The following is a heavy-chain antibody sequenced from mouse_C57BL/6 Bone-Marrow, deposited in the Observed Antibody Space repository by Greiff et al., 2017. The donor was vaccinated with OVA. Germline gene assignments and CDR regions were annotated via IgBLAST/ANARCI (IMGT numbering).Heavy chain of an antibody. D-gene: IGHD1-1*01. CDR2: IYPGDGDT. V-gene: IGHV1-80*01. Sequence: QVQLQQSGAELVKPGASVKISCKASGYAFSSYWMNWVKQRPGKGLEWIGQIYPGDGDTNYNGKFKGKATLTADKSSSTAYMQLSSLTSEDSAVYFCARRDYYGSSRYYFDYWGQGTTLTVSS. CDR1: GYAFSSYW. CDR3: ARRDYYGSSRYYFDY. J-gene: IGHJ2*01.